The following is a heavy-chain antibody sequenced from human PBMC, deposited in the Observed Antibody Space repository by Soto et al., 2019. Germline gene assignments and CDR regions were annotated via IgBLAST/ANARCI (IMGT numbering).Heavy chain of an antibody. CDR1: GFSFGSHA. Sequence: EVQLLESGGGLVQPGGSLRLSCAASGFSFGSHAMSWVRQAPGKGLEWVSAISGSGDNTFYTDSVKGRFTISRDNSKYTLYLQMNSLRAEDTALYYCAKDYTGAGKFFQEWGQGTRVTVSS. V-gene: IGHV3-23*01. CDR2: ISGSGDNT. J-gene: IGHJ1*01. CDR3: AKDYTGAGKFFQE. D-gene: IGHD2-8*02.